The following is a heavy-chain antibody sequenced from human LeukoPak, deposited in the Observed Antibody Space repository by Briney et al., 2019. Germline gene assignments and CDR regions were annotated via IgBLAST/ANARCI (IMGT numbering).Heavy chain of an antibody. CDR3: ARGGNDFWSGLMYNWFDP. V-gene: IGHV4-59*01. CDR1: GGSISSYY. Sequence: SETLSLTCAVSGGSISSYYWNWIRQPPGKGLEWIGYIYYSGSTNYNPSLQSRVTISVDTSKNQFSLKLTSVTAADTAMYYCARGGNDFWSGLMYNWFDPWGQGTLVTVSS. CDR2: IYYSGST. J-gene: IGHJ5*02. D-gene: IGHD3-3*01.